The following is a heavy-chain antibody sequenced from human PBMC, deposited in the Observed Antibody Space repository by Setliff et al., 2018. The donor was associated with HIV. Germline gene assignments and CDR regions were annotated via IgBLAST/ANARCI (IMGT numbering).Heavy chain of an antibody. J-gene: IGHJ5*02. D-gene: IGHD1-26*01. V-gene: IGHV7-4-1*01. Sequence: ASVKVSCKASGYSFTSYGMNWVRQAPGQGLEWMGRISTNTGDPMYAQGFTGRFVFSLDITVNTAYLQISSLKTEDTAVYYCARESDDGNFLGWFDPWGQDTLVTVSS. CDR3: ARESDDGNFLGWFDP. CDR2: ISTNTGDP. CDR1: GYSFTSYG.